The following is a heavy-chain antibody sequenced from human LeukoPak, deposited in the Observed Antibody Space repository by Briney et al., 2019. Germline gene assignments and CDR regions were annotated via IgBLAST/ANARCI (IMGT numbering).Heavy chain of an antibody. V-gene: IGHV1-18*01. J-gene: IGHJ6*03. Sequence: ASVKVSCKASGYTFTSYGISWVRQALGQGLEWMGWISAYNGNTNYAQKLQGRVTMTTDTSTSTAYMELRSLRSDDTAVYYCARVGNSRYYYYYMDVWGKGTTVTVSS. CDR3: ARVGNSRYYYYYMDV. D-gene: IGHD1-26*01. CDR1: GYTFTSYG. CDR2: ISAYNGNT.